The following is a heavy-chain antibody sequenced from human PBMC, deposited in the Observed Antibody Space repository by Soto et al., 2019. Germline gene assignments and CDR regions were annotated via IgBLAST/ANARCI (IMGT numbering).Heavy chain of an antibody. V-gene: IGHV4-31*03. D-gene: IGHD3-10*01. CDR2: IYYSGST. Sequence: TLSVAYTVSGGSISSGGYYWRWIRQHPGKGLEWIGYIYYSGSTYYNPSLKSRVTISVDTSKNQFSLKLSPVTAADTAVYYCARDRGGSGSKYYYYYGMDVWGQGTTVPVS. CDR1: GGSISSGGYY. CDR3: ARDRGGSGSKYYYYYGMDV. J-gene: IGHJ6*02.